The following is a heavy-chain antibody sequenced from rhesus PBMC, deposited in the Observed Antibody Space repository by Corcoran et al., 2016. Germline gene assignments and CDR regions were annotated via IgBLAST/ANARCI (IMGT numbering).Heavy chain of an antibody. CDR1: GASISSHW. J-gene: IGHJ3*01. V-gene: IGHV4-80*01. D-gene: IGHD6-13*01. CDR3: ARVHIAAGDAFDF. CDR2: INGYSGSF. Sequence: MQESGPGLVKPSETLSLTCAVSGASISSHWWSWIRQSPGTGLEGIGEINGYSGSFHHNPSFKRRVSISMDASKNQFSLKLSSVTAADTAVYYCARVHIAAGDAFDFWGQGLRVTVSS.